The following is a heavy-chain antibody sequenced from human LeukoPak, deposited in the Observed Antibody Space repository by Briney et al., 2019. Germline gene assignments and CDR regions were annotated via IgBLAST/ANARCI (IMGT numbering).Heavy chain of an antibody. V-gene: IGHV5-51*01. D-gene: IGHD6-19*01. J-gene: IGHJ4*02. CDR3: ARLASAWNFDY. Sequence: THGESLKISWKCSGYSFTSYWIGWVREMRGRDLEWMGIFSPGDSDSRYSPSFQGTVTISADKSISTVYLQWSSLKASDTAMYYCARLASAWNFDYWGQGTLVTASS. CDR2: FSPGDSDS. CDR1: GYSFTSYW.